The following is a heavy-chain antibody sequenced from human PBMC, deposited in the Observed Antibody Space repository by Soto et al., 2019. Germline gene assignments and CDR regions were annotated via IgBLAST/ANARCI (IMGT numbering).Heavy chain of an antibody. CDR1: GFTFRTYA. CDR3: AKVRNYGKGAFDY. D-gene: IGHD1-7*01. Sequence: GGSLRLSCAASGFTFRTYAMNWVRQAPGKGLEWISAISGSGSFTHYADSVRGRFTISRDNSQNQLYLQMNSLRAEDTAVYYCAKVRNYGKGAFDYWGQGTLVTVSS. V-gene: IGHV3-23*01. J-gene: IGHJ4*02. CDR2: ISGSGSFT.